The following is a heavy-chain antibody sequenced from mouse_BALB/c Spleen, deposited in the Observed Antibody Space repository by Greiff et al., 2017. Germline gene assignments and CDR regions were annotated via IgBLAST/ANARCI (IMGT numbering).Heavy chain of an antibody. D-gene: IGHD4-1*01. J-gene: IGHJ2*01. CDR1: GFSLSRYS. V-gene: IGHV2-6-4*01. Sequence: VQGVESGPGLVAPSQSLSITCTVSGFSLSRYSVHWVRQPPGKGLEWLGMIWAGGSTNYNSALMSRLSISKDNSKSQVFLKMNSLQTDDTAMYYCARGLTGSYFDYWGQGTTLTVSS. CDR3: ARGLTGSYFDY. CDR2: IWAGGST.